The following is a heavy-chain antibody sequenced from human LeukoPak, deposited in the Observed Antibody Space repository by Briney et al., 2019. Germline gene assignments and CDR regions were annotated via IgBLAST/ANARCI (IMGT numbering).Heavy chain of an antibody. V-gene: IGHV1-69*04. D-gene: IGHD3-16*02. CDR3: TREGVYALDPSSYHRAPFDI. J-gene: IGHJ3*02. CDR2: IIPVLGVS. Sequence: GSSVKVSCKASGGTFSEDVITWVRQAPGQRPEWMGRIIPVLGVSNFAQKFRGRITITADKSTSTGHMELSRLEFGDTAIYYCTREGVYALDPSSYHRAPFDIWGQGTVVIVSS. CDR1: GGTFSEDV.